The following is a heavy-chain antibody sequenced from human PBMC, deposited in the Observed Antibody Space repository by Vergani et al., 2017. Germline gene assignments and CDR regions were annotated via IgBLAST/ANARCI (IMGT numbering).Heavy chain of an antibody. CDR2: ISYDGSNK. V-gene: IGHV3-30-3*01. D-gene: IGHD2-21*02. J-gene: IGHJ3*02. CDR1: GFTFSSYA. CDR3: ARLVVTASTLDAFDI. Sequence: QVQLVESGGGVVQPGRSLRLSCAASGFTFSSYAMHWVRQAPGKGLEWVAVISYDGSNKYYADSVKGRFTISRDNSKNTLYLQMNSLKAEDTPVYYCARLVVTASTLDAFDIWGQGTMVTVSS.